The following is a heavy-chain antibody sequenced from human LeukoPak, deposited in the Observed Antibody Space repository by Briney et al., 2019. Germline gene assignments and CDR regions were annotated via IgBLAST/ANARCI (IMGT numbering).Heavy chain of an antibody. J-gene: IGHJ3*02. V-gene: IGHV4-59*01. CDR1: GGSISSYY. D-gene: IGHD2-15*01. CDR2: IYYSGRT. Sequence: SETLSLTCTVSGGSISSYYWSWIRQPPGKGLEWIGYIYYSGRTNYNPSLKSRVTISVDTSKNQFSLKLSAVTAADTAVYYCARGYCSGGSCYPHAFDIWGQGTMVTVSS. CDR3: ARGYCSGGSCYPHAFDI.